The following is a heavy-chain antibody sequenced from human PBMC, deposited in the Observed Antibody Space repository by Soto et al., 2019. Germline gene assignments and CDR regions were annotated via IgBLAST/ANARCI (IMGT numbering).Heavy chain of an antibody. CDR2: INADNGNT. CDR1: GYTFTSYA. V-gene: IGHV1-3*01. D-gene: IGHD3-9*01. CDR3: ASHRLVYYDILTGYYPYGMDV. J-gene: IGHJ6*02. Sequence: ASVKVSCKASGYTFTSYAMHWVRQAPGQRLEWMGWINADNGNTKYSQKFQGRVTITRDTSASTAYMELSSLRSDDTAVYYCASHRLVYYDILTGYYPYGMDVWGQGTTVTVS.